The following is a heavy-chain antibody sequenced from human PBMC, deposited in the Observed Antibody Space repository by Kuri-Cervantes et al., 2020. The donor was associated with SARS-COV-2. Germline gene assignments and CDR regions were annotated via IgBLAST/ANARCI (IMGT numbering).Heavy chain of an antibody. CDR3: ARDLQRGTFDI. Sequence: SVKVSCKASGGTFSSYAISWVRQAPGQGLEWMGGIIPIFGTANYAQKFQGRDTITADKSTSTAYMELSSLRSEDTAVYYCARDLQRGTFDIWGQGTMVTVSS. CDR1: GGTFSSYA. D-gene: IGHD1-14*01. V-gene: IGHV1-69*06. CDR2: IIPIFGTA. J-gene: IGHJ3*02.